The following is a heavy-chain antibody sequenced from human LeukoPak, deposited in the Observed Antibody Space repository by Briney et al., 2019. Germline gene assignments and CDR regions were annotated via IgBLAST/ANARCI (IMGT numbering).Heavy chain of an antibody. Sequence: SGESLKISCKGSGYSFPNYWIGWVRQMPGQGLEWMGIFYPADSDTRYSPSFQGQVTISADKSINTAYLQWTSLKASDTAMYYCARRKGDGYNSPFDYWGQGTLVTVSS. CDR3: ARRKGDGYNSPFDY. CDR2: FYPADSDT. D-gene: IGHD5-24*01. J-gene: IGHJ4*02. CDR1: GYSFPNYW. V-gene: IGHV5-51*01.